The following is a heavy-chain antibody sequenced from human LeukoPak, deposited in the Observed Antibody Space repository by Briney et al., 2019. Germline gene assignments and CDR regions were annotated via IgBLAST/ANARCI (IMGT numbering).Heavy chain of an antibody. V-gene: IGHV4-39*01. D-gene: IGHD3-10*01. CDR2: IYYSGST. J-gene: IGHJ5*02. Sequence: PSETLSLTCTVSGGSISSSSYYWGWIRQPPGKGLEWIGSIYYSGSTYYNPSLKSRVTTSVDTSKNQFSLKLSSVTAADTAVYYCARLCSLGFGEPSGWWFDPWGQGTLVTVSS. CDR1: GGSISSSSYY. CDR3: ARLCSLGFGEPSGWWFDP.